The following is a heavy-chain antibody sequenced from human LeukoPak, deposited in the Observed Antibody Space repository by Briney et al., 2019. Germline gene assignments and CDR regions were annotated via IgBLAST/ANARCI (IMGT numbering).Heavy chain of an antibody. CDR1: GYTFINYD. CDR2: MNSNTGNT. J-gene: IGHJ4*02. V-gene: IGHV1-8*01. Sequence: GASVKVSCKASGYTFINYDIMWVRQATGQGLEWMGWMNSNTGNTGYAQRFQGRVTMTRDTSRSTAYMELSSLGSEDTAVYYCTRGRGGTIDRGYMDYWGQGTLVTVSS. CDR3: TRGRGGTIDRGYMDY. D-gene: IGHD1-1*01.